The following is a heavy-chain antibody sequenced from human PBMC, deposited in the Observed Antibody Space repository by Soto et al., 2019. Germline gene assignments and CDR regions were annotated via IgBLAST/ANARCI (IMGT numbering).Heavy chain of an antibody. V-gene: IGHV4-30-2*01. CDR3: ARWWSFGNWFDP. CDR2: IYHSGST. CDR1: GGSISSGGYS. Sequence: PSETLSLTCAVSGGSISSGGYSWSWIRQPPGKGLEWIGYIYHSGSTYYNPSLKSRVTISVDRSKNQFSLKLSSVTAADTAVYYCARWWSFGNWFDPWGQGTLVTVSS. D-gene: IGHD3-16*01. J-gene: IGHJ5*02.